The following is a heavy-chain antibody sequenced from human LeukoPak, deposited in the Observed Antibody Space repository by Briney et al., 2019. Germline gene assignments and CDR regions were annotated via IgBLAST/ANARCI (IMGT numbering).Heavy chain of an antibody. Sequence: SETLSLTCAVYGESFSGYYWSWIRQPPGKGLEWIGEINHSGGTNYNPSLKSRVTISVDTSKNPFSLKLSSVTAADTAVYYCARGVARTYYSDTSGYAAADYWGQGTLVTVSS. V-gene: IGHV4-34*01. J-gene: IGHJ4*02. D-gene: IGHD3-22*01. CDR1: GESFSGYY. CDR3: ARGVARTYYSDTSGYAAADY. CDR2: INHSGGT.